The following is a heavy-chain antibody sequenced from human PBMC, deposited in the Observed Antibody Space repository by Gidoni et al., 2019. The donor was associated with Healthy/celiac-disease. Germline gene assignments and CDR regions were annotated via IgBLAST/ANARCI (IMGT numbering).Heavy chain of an antibody. CDR3: AKDKGRYVVVAAKW. D-gene: IGHD2-15*01. Sequence: EVQLLESGGGLVQPGGSLRLSCAASGFTFSSYAMSWVRQAPGKGLEGVSAISGSGGSTYYADSVKGRFTISRDNSKNTLYLQMNSLRAEDTAVYYCAKDKGRYVVVAAKWWGQGTLVTVSS. J-gene: IGHJ4*02. CDR2: ISGSGGST. CDR1: GFTFSSYA. V-gene: IGHV3-23*01.